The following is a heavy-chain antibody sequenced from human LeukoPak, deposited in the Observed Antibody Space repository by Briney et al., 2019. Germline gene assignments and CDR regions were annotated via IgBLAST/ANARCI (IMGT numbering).Heavy chain of an antibody. Sequence: SETLSLTCTVSGGSISSGDYYWSWIRQPPGKGLEWIGYIYYSGSTYYNPSLKSRVTISVDTSKNQFSLKLSSVTAADTAVYYCARDPYYDFWNGSTYYGMDVWGQGTTVTVSS. V-gene: IGHV4-30-4*01. D-gene: IGHD3-3*01. CDR2: IYYSGST. J-gene: IGHJ6*02. CDR1: GGSISSGDYY. CDR3: ARDPYYDFWNGSTYYGMDV.